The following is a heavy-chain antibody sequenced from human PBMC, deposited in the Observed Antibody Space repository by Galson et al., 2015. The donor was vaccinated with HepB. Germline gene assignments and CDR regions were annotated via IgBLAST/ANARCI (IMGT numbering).Heavy chain of an antibody. V-gene: IGHV3-74*01. J-gene: IGHJ3*02. CDR1: GFTFSSHW. D-gene: IGHD3-9*01. Sequence: SLRLSCAASGFTFSSHWMHWVRQAPGKGLVWVSRINSAGSSTNYADSVKGRFTISRDNANNSLYLQMNSLRAEDTAVYYCARDLGFFDWLLVDAFDIWGQGTMVTVSS. CDR3: ARDLGFFDWLLVDAFDI. CDR2: INSAGSST.